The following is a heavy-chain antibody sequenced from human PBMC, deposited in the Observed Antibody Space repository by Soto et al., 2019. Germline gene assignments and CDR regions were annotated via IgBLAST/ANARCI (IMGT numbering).Heavy chain of an antibody. D-gene: IGHD3-10*01. CDR1: GFTFSSYA. CDR3: AKDRYYYGSGSYYKPYWFDP. CDR2: ISGSGGST. V-gene: IGHV3-23*01. Sequence: EVQLLESGGGLVQPGGSLRLSCAASGFTFSSYAMSWVRQAPGKGLEWVSAISGSGGSTYYADSVKGRFTISRDNSKNTLYLQMNSLRAEDTAVYYCAKDRYYYGSGSYYKPYWFDPWGQGTLVTVSS. J-gene: IGHJ5*02.